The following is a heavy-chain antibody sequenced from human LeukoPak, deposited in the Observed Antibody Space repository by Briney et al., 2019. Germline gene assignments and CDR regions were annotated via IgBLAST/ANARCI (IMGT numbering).Heavy chain of an antibody. CDR3: ARDAGAPSNYFDY. D-gene: IGHD3-10*01. Sequence: ASVKVSCKASGYTFTGYYMHWVRQAPGQGLEWMGWINPNSGGTNYVQKFQGRVTMTRDTSISTAYMELSRLRSDDTAVYYCARDAGAPSNYFDYWGQGTLVTVSS. V-gene: IGHV1-2*02. CDR1: GYTFTGYY. CDR2: INPNSGGT. J-gene: IGHJ4*02.